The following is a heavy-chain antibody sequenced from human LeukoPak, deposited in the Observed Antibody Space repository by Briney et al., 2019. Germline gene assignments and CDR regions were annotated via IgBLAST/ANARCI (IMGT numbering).Heavy chain of an antibody. CDR2: ISGSGGST. CDR3: AKDRAGYSYGYDAFDI. CDR1: GFTFSSYG. D-gene: IGHD5-18*01. Sequence: GGSLRLSCAASGFTFSSYGMSWVRQAPGKGLEWVSAISGSGGSTYYADSVKGRFTISRDNSKNTLYLQMNSLRAEDTAVYYCAKDRAGYSYGYDAFDIWGQGTMVTVSS. J-gene: IGHJ3*02. V-gene: IGHV3-23*01.